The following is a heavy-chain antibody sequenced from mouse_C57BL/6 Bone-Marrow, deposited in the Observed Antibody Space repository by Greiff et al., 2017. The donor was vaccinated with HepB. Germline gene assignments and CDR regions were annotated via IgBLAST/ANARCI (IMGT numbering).Heavy chain of an antibody. D-gene: IGHD1-1*01. Sequence: EVQLQQSGPELVKPGASVKISCKASGYTFTDYYMNWVKQSHGKSLEWIGDINPNNGGTSYNQKFKGKATLTVDKSSSTAYMELRSLTSEDSAVYYCARSNGSSYDYAMDYWGQGTSVTVSS. J-gene: IGHJ4*01. V-gene: IGHV1-26*01. CDR3: ARSNGSSYDYAMDY. CDR2: INPNNGGT. CDR1: GYTFTDYY.